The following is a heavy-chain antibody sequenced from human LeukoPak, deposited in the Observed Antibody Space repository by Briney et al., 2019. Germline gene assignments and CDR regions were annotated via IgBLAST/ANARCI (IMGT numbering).Heavy chain of an antibody. CDR1: GGSISSYY. J-gene: IGHJ5*02. D-gene: IGHD3-10*01. Sequence: SETLSLTCTVSGGSISSYYWSWIRQPAGKGLEWIGRIYTSGSTNYNPSLKSRVTMSVDTSKNQFSLRLSSVTAADTAVYNCARDRYGSGSYYKSWLDPWGQGTLVTVSS. CDR2: IYTSGST. V-gene: IGHV4-4*07. CDR3: ARDRYGSGSYYKSWLDP.